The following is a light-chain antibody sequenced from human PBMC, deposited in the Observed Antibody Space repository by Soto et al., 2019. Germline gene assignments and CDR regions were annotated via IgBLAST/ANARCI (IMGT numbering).Light chain of an antibody. CDR2: EVR. CDR3: ASYTTDTTRP. J-gene: IGLJ1*01. V-gene: IGLV2-14*01. Sequence: QSVLTQPASVSGTPGQSITITCSGSNNDVGRYSYVSWYQQYPGKVPKLIMYEVRLRPSGISDRFSGSKSGNTASLTISGLQPGDEADYYCASYTTDTTRPFGTGTKSPS. CDR1: NNDVGRYSY.